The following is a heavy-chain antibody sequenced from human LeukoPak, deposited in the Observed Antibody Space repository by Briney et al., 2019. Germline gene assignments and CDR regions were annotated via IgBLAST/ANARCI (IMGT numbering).Heavy chain of an antibody. Sequence: SETLSLTCTVSGYSISSGYYWGWIRQPPGKGLEWIGTIYYSGSTYYNPSLKSRVTISVDTSKNQFSLKLSSVTAADTAVYYCARDYVAVAGYDYWGQGTLVTVSS. CDR2: IYYSGST. D-gene: IGHD6-19*01. V-gene: IGHV4-38-2*02. CDR3: ARDYVAVAGYDY. J-gene: IGHJ4*02. CDR1: GYSISSGYY.